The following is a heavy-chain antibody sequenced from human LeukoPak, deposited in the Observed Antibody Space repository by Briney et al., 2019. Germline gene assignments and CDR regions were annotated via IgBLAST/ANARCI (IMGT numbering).Heavy chain of an antibody. V-gene: IGHV4-39*07. CDR2: IYYSGST. CDR3: ARGRRYYYDSSGYYYLDY. J-gene: IGHJ4*02. CDR1: GGSISSSSYY. D-gene: IGHD3-22*01. Sequence: SETLSLTCTVSGGSISSSSYYWGWIRQPPGKGREWIGSIYYSGSTYYNPSLKSRVTISVDTSKNQFSLKLSSVTAADTAVYYCARGRRYYYDSSGYYYLDYWGQGTLVTVSS.